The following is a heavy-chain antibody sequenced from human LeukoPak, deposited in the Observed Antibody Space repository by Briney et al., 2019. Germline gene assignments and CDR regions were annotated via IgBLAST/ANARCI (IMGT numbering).Heavy chain of an antibody. Sequence: SGGSLRLSCAASGFTFSSYAMSWVRQAPGKGLEWVSAISGSGGSTYYADSVKGRFTISRDNSKNTLYLQMNSLRAEDTAVYYCAKDQAIRTYYDFWSGYYGPDHYYYYGMDVWGQGTTVTVSS. CDR3: AKDQAIRTYYDFWSGYYGPDHYYYYGMDV. J-gene: IGHJ6*02. D-gene: IGHD3-3*01. CDR2: ISGSGGST. V-gene: IGHV3-23*01. CDR1: GFTFSSYA.